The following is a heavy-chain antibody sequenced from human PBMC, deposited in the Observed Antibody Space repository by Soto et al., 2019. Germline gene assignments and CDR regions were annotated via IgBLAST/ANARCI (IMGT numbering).Heavy chain of an antibody. V-gene: IGHV3-33*01. J-gene: IGHJ6*02. CDR2: IWYDGSNK. CDR1: GFTFTSYG. CDR3: ARQGRFGGRSRGMDV. D-gene: IGHD3-16*01. Sequence: GGSLRLSCAASGFTFTSYGMHWVRQAPGKGLEWVAVIWYDGSNKYYADSVKGRFTISRDNSKNTLYLQMNSLRAEDTAVYYCARQGRFGGRSRGMDVWGQGTTVTVSS.